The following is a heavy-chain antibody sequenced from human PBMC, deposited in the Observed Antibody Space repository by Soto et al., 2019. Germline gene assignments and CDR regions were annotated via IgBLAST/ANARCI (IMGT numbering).Heavy chain of an antibody. V-gene: IGHV3-30*18. CDR1: GFSFSDFG. Sequence: LRLSCAPSGFSFSDFGMHWVRQAPGKGLEWVAAISHDGSNQYYGDSVKGRFSISRDHSNNRLYLQMNNLKVEDSAIYYCAKETRSRAVTATRVNGMDVWGQGTTVTVSS. CDR2: ISHDGSNQ. CDR3: AKETRSRAVTATRVNGMDV. D-gene: IGHD2-21*02. J-gene: IGHJ6*02.